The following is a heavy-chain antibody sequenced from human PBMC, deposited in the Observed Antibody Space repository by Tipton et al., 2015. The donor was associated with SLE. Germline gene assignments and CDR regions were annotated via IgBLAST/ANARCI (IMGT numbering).Heavy chain of an antibody. Sequence: SLRLSCAASGFIFSNYEMNWVRQAPGKGLEWVSSISNSGHNINYADSVKGRFTISRDNAKNSLYLQMNSLRAEDTAVYYCAREGLPDAFDIWGRGAVLAVSS. CDR2: ISNSGHNI. J-gene: IGHJ3*02. V-gene: IGHV3-48*03. CDR3: AREGLPDAFDI. CDR1: GFIFSNYE. D-gene: IGHD5-12*01.